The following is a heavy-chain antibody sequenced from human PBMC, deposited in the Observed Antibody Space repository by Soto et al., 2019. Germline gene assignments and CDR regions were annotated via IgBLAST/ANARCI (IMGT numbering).Heavy chain of an antibody. CDR2: ISAYNGNT. D-gene: IGHD3-22*01. CDR3: PRVQYYDISGYTDY. V-gene: IGHV1-18*04. Sequence: GSVKVSCEASGYTFTSYGSSWVRQAAGQGLEWMGWISAYNGNTNYAQKLQGRVTMTTDTSTSTAYMELRSLRSDDTAVYYCPRVQYYDISGYTDYWGPGILLTV. CDR1: GYTFTSYG. J-gene: IGHJ4*02.